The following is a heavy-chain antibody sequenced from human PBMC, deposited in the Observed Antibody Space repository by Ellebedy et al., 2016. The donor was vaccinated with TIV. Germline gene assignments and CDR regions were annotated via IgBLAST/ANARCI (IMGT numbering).Heavy chain of an antibody. CDR1: GFSFSRFG. J-gene: IGHJ3*01. V-gene: IGHV3-33*08. CDR3: AREVVVVAGVNTDAFDL. CDR2: ISPDGTKQ. Sequence: PGGSLRLSCAASGFSFSRFGMHWVRQAPDKGPEWVAVISPDGTKQYYTDSVKGRFTIFRDNSKNTLYLQMNSLRVEDTAVYYCAREVVVVAGVNTDAFDLWGQGTMVTVSS. D-gene: IGHD6-19*01.